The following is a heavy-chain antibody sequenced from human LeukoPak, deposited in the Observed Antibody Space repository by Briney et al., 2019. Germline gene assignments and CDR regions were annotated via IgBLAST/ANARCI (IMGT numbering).Heavy chain of an antibody. CDR3: ARGGGYRPDY. J-gene: IGHJ4*02. CDR2: INHSGST. D-gene: IGHD1-26*01. V-gene: IGHV4-34*01. CDR1: GGSFSGYY. Sequence: KASETLSLTCAVYGGSFSGYYWSWIRQPPGKGLEWIGEINHSGSTNYNPSLKSRVTISVDTSKNQFSLKLSSVTAADTAVYYCARGGGYRPDYWGQGTLVTVSS.